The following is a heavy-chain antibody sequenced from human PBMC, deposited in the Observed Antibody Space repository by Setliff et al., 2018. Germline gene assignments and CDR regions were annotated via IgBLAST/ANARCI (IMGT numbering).Heavy chain of an antibody. CDR2: INPNSGGT. Sequence: ASVKVSCKASGYTFTGYYMHWVRQAPGQGLEWMGWINPNSGGTNYAQKFQGRVTMTRDTSISTAYMELRSLRSDDTAVYYCARDPFRNYDTAPVWFDPWGQGTLVTVSS. V-gene: IGHV1-2*02. CDR1: GYTFTGYY. J-gene: IGHJ5*02. D-gene: IGHD3-22*01. CDR3: ARDPFRNYDTAPVWFDP.